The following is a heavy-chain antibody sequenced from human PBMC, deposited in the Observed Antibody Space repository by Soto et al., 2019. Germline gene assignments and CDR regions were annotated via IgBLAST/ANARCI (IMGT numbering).Heavy chain of an antibody. J-gene: IGHJ4*02. CDR2: IKQDGSEK. Sequence: EVQLVEYGGGLVQPGGSLRLSCAASGFTFSSYWMSWVRQAPGKGLEWVANIKQDGSEKYNVDFVKGRFTISRDNAKNSLYLQMNSLRVEDTAVYYCARAYGSGSLSGYWGQGTLVTVSS. CDR3: ARAYGSGSLSGY. V-gene: IGHV3-7*01. CDR1: GFTFSSYW. D-gene: IGHD3-10*01.